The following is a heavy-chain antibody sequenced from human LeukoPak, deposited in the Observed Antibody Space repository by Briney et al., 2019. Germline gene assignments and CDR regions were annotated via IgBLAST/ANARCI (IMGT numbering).Heavy chain of an antibody. V-gene: IGHV3-23*01. J-gene: IGHJ6*02. CDR2: ISGSGGST. CDR3: ASSGYSYGAPYYYYGMDV. Sequence: GGSLRLSCAASGFTFSSYAMSWVRQAPGKGLEWVSAISGSGGSTYYADSVKGRFTISRDNSKNTLYLQMNSLRAEDTAVYYCASSGYSYGAPYYYYGMDVWGQGTTVTVSS. D-gene: IGHD5-18*01. CDR1: GFTFSSYA.